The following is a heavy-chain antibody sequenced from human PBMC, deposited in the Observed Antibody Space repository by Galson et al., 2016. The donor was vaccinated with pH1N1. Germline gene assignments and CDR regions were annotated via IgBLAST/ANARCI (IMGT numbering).Heavy chain of an antibody. J-gene: IGHJ4*02. CDR2: VHSSGST. Sequence: TLSLPCAVSGASVSDATYYWSWIRQHPGKGLEWLGYVHSSGSTYYSPPPRSRVTISIDRSKNQFSLKMNSVTAADTAVYYCSAYGGGYYLVYRGQGARVTVSS. V-gene: IGHV4-31*11. D-gene: IGHD3-22*01. CDR3: SAYGGGYYLVY. CDR1: GASVSDATYY.